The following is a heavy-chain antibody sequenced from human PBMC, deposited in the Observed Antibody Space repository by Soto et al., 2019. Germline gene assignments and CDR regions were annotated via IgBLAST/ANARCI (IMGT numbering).Heavy chain of an antibody. V-gene: IGHV1-24*01. CDR2: FDPEDGET. Sequence: GASLKVSCKVSGYTLTELSMHWVRQAPGKGLEWMGGFDPEDGETIYAQKFQGRVTMTEDTSTDTAYMELSSLRSEDTAVYYCAKTTIAVAGTNWFDPWGQGTLVTVSS. CDR1: GYTLTELS. D-gene: IGHD6-19*01. J-gene: IGHJ5*02. CDR3: AKTTIAVAGTNWFDP.